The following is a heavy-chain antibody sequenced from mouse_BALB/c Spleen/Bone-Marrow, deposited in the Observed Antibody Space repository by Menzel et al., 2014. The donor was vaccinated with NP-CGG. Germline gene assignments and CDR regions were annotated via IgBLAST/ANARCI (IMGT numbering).Heavy chain of an antibody. V-gene: IGHV1-9*01. CDR2: ILSGSGST. J-gene: IGHJ3*01. CDR1: GYTFSSYW. Sequence: QVQLQQPGAELMKPGASVKISCKATGYTFSSYWIEWVKQRPGHGLEWIGEILSGSGSTNYNEKFKGKATFTADTSSNTGYTQLSSLTSEDSAVYYCARRGYDGAYWGQGTLVTVSA. CDR3: ARRGYDGAY. D-gene: IGHD2-14*01.